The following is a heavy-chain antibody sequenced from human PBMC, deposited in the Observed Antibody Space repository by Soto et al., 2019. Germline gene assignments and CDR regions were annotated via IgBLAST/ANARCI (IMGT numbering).Heavy chain of an antibody. CDR1: GGSISSSSYY. Sequence: SETLSLTCTVSGGSISSSSYYWGWIRQPPGKGLEWIGSIYYSGSTYYNPSLKSRVTISVDTSKNQFSLKLSSVTTADTAVYYCASSTIFGVVIMPGYDYWGQGTLVTVSS. D-gene: IGHD3-3*01. CDR2: IYYSGST. J-gene: IGHJ4*02. V-gene: IGHV4-39*01. CDR3: ASSTIFGVVIMPGYDY.